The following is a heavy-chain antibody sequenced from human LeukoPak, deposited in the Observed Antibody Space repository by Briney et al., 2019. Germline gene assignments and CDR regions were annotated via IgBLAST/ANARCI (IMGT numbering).Heavy chain of an antibody. Sequence: SETLSLTCTVSGGSISSYYWSWIRQPAGKGLEWIGRMYTSGSTNYNPSLKSRVTMSVDTSKNQFSLKLSSVTAADTAVYYCAREQITMIVVVMNDAFDIWGQGTMVTASS. CDR3: AREQITMIVVVMNDAFDI. CDR1: GGSISSYY. V-gene: IGHV4-4*07. J-gene: IGHJ3*02. CDR2: MYTSGST. D-gene: IGHD3-22*01.